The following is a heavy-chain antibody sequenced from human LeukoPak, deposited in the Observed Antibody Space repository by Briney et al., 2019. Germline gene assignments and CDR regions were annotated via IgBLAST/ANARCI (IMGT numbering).Heavy chain of an antibody. D-gene: IGHD2-2*02. V-gene: IGHV3-9*01. CDR1: GFTFDDYA. CDR3: AKASCSSTSCYNTGVFDY. J-gene: IGHJ4*02. Sequence: GGSLRLSCAASGFTFDDYAMHWVRQAPGKGLEWVSGISWNNGSIGYADSVKGRFTISRDNAKNSLYLQMNSLRAEDTALYYCAKASCSSTSCYNTGVFDYWGQGTLVTVSS. CDR2: ISWNNGSI.